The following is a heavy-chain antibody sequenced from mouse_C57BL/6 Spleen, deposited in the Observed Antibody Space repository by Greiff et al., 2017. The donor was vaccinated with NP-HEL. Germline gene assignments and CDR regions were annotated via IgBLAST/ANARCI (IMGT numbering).Heavy chain of an antibody. Sequence: QVQLQQPGAELVKPGASVKLSCKASGYTFTSYWMQWVKQRPGQGLEWIGEIDPSDSYTNYNQKFKGKATLTVDTSSSTAYMQLSSLTSEDSAVYYGARRWLGYWGQGTTLTVAS. D-gene: IGHD2-3*01. V-gene: IGHV1-50*01. CDR1: GYTFTSYW. J-gene: IGHJ2*01. CDR2: IDPSDSYT. CDR3: ARRWLGY.